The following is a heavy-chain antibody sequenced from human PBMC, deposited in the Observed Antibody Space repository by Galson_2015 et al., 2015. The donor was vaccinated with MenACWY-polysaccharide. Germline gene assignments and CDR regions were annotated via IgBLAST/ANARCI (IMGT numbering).Heavy chain of an antibody. D-gene: IGHD3-3*01. CDR1: GFTFSDYG. V-gene: IGHV3-23*01. CDR2: ISNTGDST. CDR3: ASDLWHGSLDY. J-gene: IGHJ4*02. Sequence: SLRLSCAASGFTFSDYGMSWVRQAPGKGLEWVSVISNTGDSTHYADSVRGRFTISRDNSKNTVYLQMSSLRADDTAVYYCASDLWHGSLDYWGQGTLVTVSS.